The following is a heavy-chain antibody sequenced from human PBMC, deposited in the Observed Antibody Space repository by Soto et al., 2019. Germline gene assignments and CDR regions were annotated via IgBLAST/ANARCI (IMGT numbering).Heavy chain of an antibody. D-gene: IGHD1-7*01. CDR2: ISYDGSNK. J-gene: IGHJ6*02. CDR1: GFTFSSYG. Sequence: QVQLVESGGGVVQPGGSLRLSCAASGFTFSSYGMHWVRQAPGKGLEWVAVISYDGSNKYYADSVKGRFTISRDNSKNTLYLQRDSLRAEDTAVYYCAKETTRTTYYYYGMDVWGQGTTVTVSS. V-gene: IGHV3-30*18. CDR3: AKETTRTTYYYYGMDV.